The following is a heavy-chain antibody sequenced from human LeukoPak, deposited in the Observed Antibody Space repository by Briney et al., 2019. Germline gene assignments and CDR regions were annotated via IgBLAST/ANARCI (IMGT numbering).Heavy chain of an antibody. CDR2: IYSGGST. V-gene: IGHV3-53*04. Sequence: GGSLRLSCAASGFTVSSNYMSWVRQAPGKGLEWVSVIYSGGSTYYADSVKGRFTISRHNSKNTLYLQMNSLGAEDTAVYYCARTLFTYYYDSSGSPNGAFDIWGQGTMVTVSS. D-gene: IGHD3-22*01. J-gene: IGHJ3*02. CDR3: ARTLFTYYYDSSGSPNGAFDI. CDR1: GFTVSSNY.